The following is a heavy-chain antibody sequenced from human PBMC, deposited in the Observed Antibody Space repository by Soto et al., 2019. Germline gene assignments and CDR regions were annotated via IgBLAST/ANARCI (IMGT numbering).Heavy chain of an antibody. D-gene: IGHD6-13*01. CDR3: ARVHSSSWYHNWFDP. Sequence: QVQLVQSGAEVKKPGSSVKVSCKASGGTFSSYAISWVRQAPGQGLEWMGGIIPIFGTANYAQKFQGRVTITADESTSTAYMELCSLRSEDTAVYYCARVHSSSWYHNWFDPWGQGTLVTVSS. CDR2: IIPIFGTA. V-gene: IGHV1-69*12. CDR1: GGTFSSYA. J-gene: IGHJ5*02.